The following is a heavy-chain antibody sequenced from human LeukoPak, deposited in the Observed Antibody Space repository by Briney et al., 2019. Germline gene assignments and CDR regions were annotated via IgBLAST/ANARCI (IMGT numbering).Heavy chain of an antibody. CDR1: GFTFDDYA. V-gene: IGHV3-9*01. D-gene: IGHD5-24*01. CDR3: AKFLGGYNSDSDAFDI. CDR2: ISWNSGSI. Sequence: PGRSLRLSCAASGFTFDDYAMHWVRQAPGKGLEWVSGISWNSGSIGYADSVKGRFTISRDNAKNSLYLQMNSLRAEDTALYYCAKFLGGYNSDSDAFDIWGQGTMVTVSS. J-gene: IGHJ3*02.